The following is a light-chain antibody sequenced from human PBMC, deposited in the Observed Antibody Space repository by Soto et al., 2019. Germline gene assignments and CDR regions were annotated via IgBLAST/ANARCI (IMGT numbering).Light chain of an antibody. CDR2: ATS. Sequence: AIQMTQSPSSLSASVGDRVTITCRASQDIRTELGWYQQKPGNAPKLLIYATSILQSGVPSRFSGIGSGTEFTLTISSLQPEDYATYYCLQDYSYPRTFGQGTKVEIK. CDR1: QDIRTE. J-gene: IGKJ1*01. V-gene: IGKV1-6*01. CDR3: LQDYSYPRT.